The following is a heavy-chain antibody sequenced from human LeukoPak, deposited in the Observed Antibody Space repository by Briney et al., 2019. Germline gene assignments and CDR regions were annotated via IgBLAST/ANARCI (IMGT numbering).Heavy chain of an antibody. V-gene: IGHV3-74*01. CDR1: GFTLSSYW. J-gene: IGHJ4*02. D-gene: IGHD1-26*01. CDR3: ARGATYAYYQDY. CDR2: INNDGVST. Sequence: PGGSLRLSCATSGFTLSSYWMHWVRQVPGKGLEWLSRINNDGVSTSYADSVKGRFTISRDNAKNTLYLQMNSLRAEDTAVYYCARGATYAYYQDYWGQGTLVTVSS.